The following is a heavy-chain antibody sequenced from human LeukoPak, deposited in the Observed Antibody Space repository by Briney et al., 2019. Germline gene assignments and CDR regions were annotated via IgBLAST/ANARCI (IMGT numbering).Heavy chain of an antibody. V-gene: IGHV3-53*01. J-gene: IGHJ4*02. D-gene: IGHD3-10*01. CDR3: ARATYGSGSYPGY. CDR2: IYSGGST. CDR1: GFTVSSNY. Sequence: GGSLRLSCAASGFTVSSNYMSWVRQAPGKGLEWVSVIYSGGSTYYADSVKGRFTISRDNSKNTLYLQMNSLRAEDTAVYYCARATYGSGSYPGYWGQGTLVTVSS.